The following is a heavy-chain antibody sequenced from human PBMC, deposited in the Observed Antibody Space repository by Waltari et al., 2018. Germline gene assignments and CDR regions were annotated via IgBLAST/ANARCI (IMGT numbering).Heavy chain of an antibody. J-gene: IGHJ4*02. D-gene: IGHD3-22*01. CDR2: IYYSGST. Sequence: QLQLQESGPGLVKPSETLSLTCTVSGGSISSSSYYWGWIRQPPGKGLEWIGSIYYSGSTYHNPSLKSRVTISVDTSKNQFSLKLSSVTAADTAVYYCARLSVRYYYDSSGYPDYWGQGTLVTVSS. V-gene: IGHV4-39*01. CDR3: ARLSVRYYYDSSGYPDY. CDR1: GGSISSSSYY.